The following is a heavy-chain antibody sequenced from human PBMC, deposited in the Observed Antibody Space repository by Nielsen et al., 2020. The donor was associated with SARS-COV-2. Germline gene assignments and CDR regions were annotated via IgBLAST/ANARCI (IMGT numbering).Heavy chain of an antibody. CDR3: ARDGGPFYSGSYQEGGAFDI. CDR1: GGSISSYY. Sequence: SETLSLTCTVSGGSISSYYWSWIRQPPGKGLEWIGYIYYSGSTNYNPSLKSRVTISVDTSKNQFSLKLSSVTAADTAVYYCARDGGPFYSGSYQEGGAFDIWGQGTMVTVSS. J-gene: IGHJ3*02. D-gene: IGHD1-26*01. CDR2: IYYSGST. V-gene: IGHV4-59*01.